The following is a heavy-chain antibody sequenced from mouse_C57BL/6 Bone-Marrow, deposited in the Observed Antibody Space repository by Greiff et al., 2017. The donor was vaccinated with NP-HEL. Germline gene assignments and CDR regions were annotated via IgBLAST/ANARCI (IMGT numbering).Heavy chain of an antibody. CDR1: GYAFSSSW. D-gene: IGHD2-1*01. J-gene: IGHJ3*01. CDR3: ARWDGNYGFAY. CDR2: LYPGDGDT. Sequence: QVQLQQSGPELVKPGASVKISCKASGYAFSSSWMNWVKQRPGKGLEWIGRLYPGDGDTNSNGKFKGQGTLTADKSSSTAYRQLSSLTSEDSAVYFCARWDGNYGFAYWGQGTLVTVSA. V-gene: IGHV1-82*01.